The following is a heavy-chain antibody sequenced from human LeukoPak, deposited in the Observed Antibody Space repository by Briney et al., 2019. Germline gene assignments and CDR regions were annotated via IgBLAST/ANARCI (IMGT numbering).Heavy chain of an antibody. Sequence: PGGSLRLSCAASGVIVSRNFMSWVRQAPGKGLQWVAIMYAGGTTDYSDSVRGRSHISRDSFNNTLSLQINSLRAEDTAVYYCARGSGSGWPLDRWGQGALVTVSS. CDR1: GVIVSRNF. CDR2: MYAGGTT. V-gene: IGHV3-53*01. J-gene: IGHJ5*02. D-gene: IGHD6-19*01. CDR3: ARGSGSGWPLDR.